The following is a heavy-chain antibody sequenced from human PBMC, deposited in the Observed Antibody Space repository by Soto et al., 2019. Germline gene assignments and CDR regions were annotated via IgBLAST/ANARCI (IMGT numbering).Heavy chain of an antibody. J-gene: IGHJ5*02. V-gene: IGHV4-4*09. CDR3: ARMGAYYQALDP. CDR2: ICFGGTT. Sequence: QVQLQESGPRLVKPSETLSLTCTVSGGSFSPNYWAWIRQPPGKGLAWVGYICFGGTTSYNPSLTSRVTISLETSNSQFPLRLTSVTAADTAVYYCARMGAYYQALDPWGPGTLVTVSS. CDR1: GGSFSPNY. D-gene: IGHD2-21*01.